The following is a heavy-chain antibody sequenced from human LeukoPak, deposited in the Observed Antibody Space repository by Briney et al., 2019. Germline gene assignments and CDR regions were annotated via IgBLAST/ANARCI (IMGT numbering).Heavy chain of an antibody. CDR3: ARARGGSSDY. J-gene: IGHJ4*02. D-gene: IGHD1-26*01. V-gene: IGHV4-59*01. CDR2: IYYSGST. CDR1: GGSISSYY. Sequence: SETLSLTCTVSGGSISSYYWSWIRRPPGKGLEWIGYIYYSGSTNYNPSLKSRVTISVDTSKNQFSLKLSSVTAADTAVYYCARARGGSSDYWGQGTLVTVSS.